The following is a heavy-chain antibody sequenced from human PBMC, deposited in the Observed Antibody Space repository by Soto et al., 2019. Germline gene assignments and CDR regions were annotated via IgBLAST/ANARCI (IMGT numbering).Heavy chain of an antibody. Sequence: QAQLVQSGAEVKKPGASVKVSCKASGYTFTGAYIHWVRQAPGQGLEWMGCINPNSGGTEFAQKFQGRVTVTRDTSITTVYMEMNRLRSDDTGVYYCARDFTTRSYGVDVWSQGTAVTVSS. CDR2: INPNSGGT. CDR1: GYTFTGAY. CDR3: ARDFTTRSYGVDV. D-gene: IGHD3-10*01. V-gene: IGHV1-2*02. J-gene: IGHJ6*02.